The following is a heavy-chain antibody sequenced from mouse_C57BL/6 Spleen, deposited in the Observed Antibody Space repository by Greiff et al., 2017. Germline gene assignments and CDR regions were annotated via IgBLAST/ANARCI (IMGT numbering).Heavy chain of an antibody. Sequence: QVQLQQPGAELVKPGASVKMSCKASGYTFTSYWITWVKQRPGQGLEWIGDIYPGSGSTNYNEKFKSKATLTVDTSPSTAYMQLSSLTSEDSAVYYCARRDYGYDLYAMDYWGQGTSVTVSS. CDR2: IYPGSGST. J-gene: IGHJ4*01. CDR1: GYTFTSYW. CDR3: ARRDYGYDLYAMDY. D-gene: IGHD2-2*01. V-gene: IGHV1-55*01.